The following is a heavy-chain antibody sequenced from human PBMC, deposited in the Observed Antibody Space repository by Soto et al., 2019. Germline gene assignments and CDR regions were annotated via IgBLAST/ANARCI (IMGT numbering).Heavy chain of an antibody. Sequence: ASVKVSCKVSGYTLTELSMHWVRQAPGKGLEWMGGFDPEDGETIYAQKFQGRVTMTEDTSTDTAYMELSSLRSEDTAVYYCATGDSIAARTNWFDPWGQGTLVTVSS. CDR1: GYTLTELS. J-gene: IGHJ5*02. V-gene: IGHV1-24*01. CDR3: ATGDSIAARTNWFDP. CDR2: FDPEDGET. D-gene: IGHD6-6*01.